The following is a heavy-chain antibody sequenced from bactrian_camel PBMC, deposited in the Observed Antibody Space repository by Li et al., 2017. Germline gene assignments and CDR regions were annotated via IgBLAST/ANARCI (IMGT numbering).Heavy chain of an antibody. CDR1: GDDFGRLS. CDR2: IDRDGVT. D-gene: IGHD4*01. J-gene: IGHJ4*01. Sequence: QLVESGGGSVQAGGSLTLSCKVSGDDFGRLSMAWFRQAPGKEREGVAGIDRDGVTKYADSVKGRFTISQDNALNTQYLQMNSLKPEDTAMYYCAADFTHAICNSFELATYNYWGQGTQVTVS. CDR3: AADFTHAICNSFELATYNY. V-gene: IGHV3S55*01.